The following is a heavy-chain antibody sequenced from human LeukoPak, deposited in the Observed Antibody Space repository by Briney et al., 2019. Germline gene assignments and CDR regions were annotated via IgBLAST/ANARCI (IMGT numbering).Heavy chain of an antibody. Sequence: ASVKVSCKASGYSFTGYYMHWVRQAPGQGLEWMGWINPNSGGTNYAQKFQGRVTMTRDTSISTAYMELSRLRSDDTAVYYCARTPQYGSGSYYNWFDPWGQGTLVTVSS. CDR2: INPNSGGT. V-gene: IGHV1-2*02. J-gene: IGHJ5*02. CDR1: GYSFTGYY. D-gene: IGHD3-10*01. CDR3: ARTPQYGSGSYYNWFDP.